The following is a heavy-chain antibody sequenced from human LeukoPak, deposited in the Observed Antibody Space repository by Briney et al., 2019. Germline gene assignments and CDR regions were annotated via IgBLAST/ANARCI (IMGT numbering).Heavy chain of an antibody. Sequence: GASVKVSCKVSGYTLTELSMHWVRQAPGKGLEWMGGFDPEDGETIYAQKFQGRVTMTWDTSISTAYLELSRLISDDTAVYYCARDAWGWLTIDNWGQGTLVTVSS. D-gene: IGHD3-22*01. CDR2: FDPEDGET. J-gene: IGHJ4*02. CDR1: GYTLTELS. V-gene: IGHV1-24*01. CDR3: ARDAWGWLTIDN.